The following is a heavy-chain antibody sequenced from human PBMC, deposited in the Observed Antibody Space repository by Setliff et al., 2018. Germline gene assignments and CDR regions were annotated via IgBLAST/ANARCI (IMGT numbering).Heavy chain of an antibody. D-gene: IGHD2-15*01. CDR2: IYYSGST. J-gene: IGHJ4*02. CDR1: GGSIRTYY. V-gene: IGHV4-59*12. CDR3: ARGGLSVRFGGGKDDY. Sequence: KTSETLSLTCTVSGGSIRTYYWSWIRQPPGKGLEYIGYIYYSGSTNYNPSLKRRVTISVDTSKNQFSLNLNSVTAADTAVYYCARGGLSVRFGGGKDDYWGQGTLVTVSS.